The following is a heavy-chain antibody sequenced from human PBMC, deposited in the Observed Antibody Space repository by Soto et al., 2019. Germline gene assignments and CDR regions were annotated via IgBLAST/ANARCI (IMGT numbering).Heavy chain of an antibody. D-gene: IGHD2-2*01. CDR2: INYSGST. CDR3: ARSLCSSTSCYVGGYYYYMDV. CDR1: CGSFSGYY. Sequence: SGTPSLTCAVYCGSFSGYYLSWVRQPPGKGLEWVGEINYSGSTNHNPSLKSRVTISVDTSKNQFSLKLSSVTAADTAVYYCARSLCSSTSCYVGGYYYYMDVWGKGTTVTVSS. J-gene: IGHJ6*03. V-gene: IGHV4-34*01.